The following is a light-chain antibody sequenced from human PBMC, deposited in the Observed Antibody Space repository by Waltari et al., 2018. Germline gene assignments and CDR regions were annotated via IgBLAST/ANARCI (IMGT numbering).Light chain of an antibody. CDR3: QQSYSIPYT. CDR2: VAS. V-gene: IGKV1-39*01. CDR1: HDISSY. J-gene: IGKJ2*01. Sequence: DIQMTQSPSSLSASVGDSVTLPCRASHDISSYLNWYQQRPGKAPNRLIYVASTVQSGVPSRFSGSGSGTDFTLTISSLQPEDFATYYCQQSYSIPYTFGQGTKLEIK.